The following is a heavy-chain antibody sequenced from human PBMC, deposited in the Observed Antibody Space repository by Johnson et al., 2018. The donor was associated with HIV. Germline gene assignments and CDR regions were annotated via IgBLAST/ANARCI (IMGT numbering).Heavy chain of an antibody. D-gene: IGHD6-13*01. J-gene: IGHJ3*02. CDR2: IYCGGST. V-gene: IGHV3-66*01. Sequence: VQLVESGGGVVQPGRSLRLSCAASRFTLRSYAMSWVRQAPGKGLEWVSVIYCGGSTYYADSVKGRFTISRDNSKNTLYLQMNSLIAEDTAVYYCARVPRIEQQLVHAFDIWGQGTMVTVSS. CDR1: RFTLRSYA. CDR3: ARVPRIEQQLVHAFDI.